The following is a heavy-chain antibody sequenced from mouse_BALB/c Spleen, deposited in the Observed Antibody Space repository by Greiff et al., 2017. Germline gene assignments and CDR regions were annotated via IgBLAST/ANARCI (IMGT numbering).Heavy chain of an antibody. J-gene: IGHJ2*01. Sequence: EVKLVESGGGSVQPGGSRKLSCAASGFTFSSFGMHWVRQAPEKGLEWVAYISSGSSTIYYADTVKGRFTISRDNPKNTLFLQMTSLRSEDTAMYYCARQGVLYYFDYWGQGTTLTVSS. CDR2: ISSGSSTI. CDR3: ARQGVLYYFDY. V-gene: IGHV5-17*02. CDR1: GFTFSSFG.